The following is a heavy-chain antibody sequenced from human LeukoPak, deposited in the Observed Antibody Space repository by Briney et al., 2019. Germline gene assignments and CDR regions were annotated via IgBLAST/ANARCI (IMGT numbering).Heavy chain of an antibody. J-gene: IGHJ4*02. V-gene: IGHV3-74*01. CDR1: GFTFSSHR. CDR3: AREGAALDY. D-gene: IGHD6-6*01. CDR2: ISSDGCSI. Sequence: GGSLRISCAASGFTFSSHRMYWVRQAPGKGLVWVSRISSDGCSIAYTDSVRGRFTISRDNAKNTLYLQMNSLRVEDTAVYYCAREGAALDYWGQGTLVSVSS.